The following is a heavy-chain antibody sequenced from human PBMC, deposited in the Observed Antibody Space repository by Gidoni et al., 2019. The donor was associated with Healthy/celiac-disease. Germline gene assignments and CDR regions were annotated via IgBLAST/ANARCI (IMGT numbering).Heavy chain of an antibody. CDR2: IWYDGSNK. CDR3: ARDYDFWSGRLLTDYYYGMDV. CDR1: GFTFSSYG. Sequence: QVQLVESGGGVVQPGRSLRLSCAASGFTFSSYGMHWVRQAPGNGLEWVAVIWYDGSNKYYAASVKGRFTISRDNSKNTLYLQMNSLRAEDTAVYYCARDYDFWSGRLLTDYYYGMDVWGQGTTVTVSS. D-gene: IGHD3-3*01. J-gene: IGHJ6*02. V-gene: IGHV3-33*01.